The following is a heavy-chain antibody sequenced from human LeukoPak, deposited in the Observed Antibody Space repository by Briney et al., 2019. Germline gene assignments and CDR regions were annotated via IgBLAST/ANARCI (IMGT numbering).Heavy chain of an antibody. Sequence: EGSLRLSCAASGFTFSSYWMHWVRQAPGEGLVWVSRINSDGSSTSYADSVKGRFTISRDNAKNTLYLQMNSLRAEDTAVYYCARDRGYCSGGSCYPKNFDYWGQGTLVTVSS. CDR2: INSDGSST. V-gene: IGHV3-74*01. D-gene: IGHD2-15*01. CDR1: GFTFSSYW. J-gene: IGHJ4*02. CDR3: ARDRGYCSGGSCYPKNFDY.